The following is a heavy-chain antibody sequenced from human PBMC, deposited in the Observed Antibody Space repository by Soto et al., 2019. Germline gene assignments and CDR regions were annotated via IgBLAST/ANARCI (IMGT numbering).Heavy chain of an antibody. CDR3: ARDLRRWEIHYVDGMDV. J-gene: IGHJ6*02. Sequence: GASVKVSCKASGYTFTSYYMHWVRQAPGQGLEWMGIINPSGGSTSYAQKFQGRVTMTRDTSTSTVYMELSSLRSEDTAVYYCARDLRRWEIHYVDGMDVWGQGTTVTVSS. D-gene: IGHD1-26*01. CDR1: GYTFTSYY. V-gene: IGHV1-46*01. CDR2: INPSGGST.